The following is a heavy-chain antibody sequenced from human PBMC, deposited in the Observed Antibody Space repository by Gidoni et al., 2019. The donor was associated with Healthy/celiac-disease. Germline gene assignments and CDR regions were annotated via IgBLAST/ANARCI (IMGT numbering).Heavy chain of an antibody. V-gene: IGHV1-8*01. J-gene: IGHJ6*02. D-gene: IGHD6-13*01. CDR3: AIIRSAAAGVYYYYGIDV. Sequence: HVQLVQSGAEVKKPGASVKVSCKAPGYTFTSYDINWVRQATGQGLEWMGWMNPNSGNTGYAQKFQGRVTMTRNTSISTAYMELSSLRSEDTAVYYCAIIRSAAAGVYYYYGIDVWGQGTTVTVSS. CDR2: MNPNSGNT. CDR1: GYTFTSYD.